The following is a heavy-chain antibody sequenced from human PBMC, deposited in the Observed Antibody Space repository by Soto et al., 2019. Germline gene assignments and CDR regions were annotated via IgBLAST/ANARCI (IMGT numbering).Heavy chain of an antibody. CDR2: ISYDGSNK. V-gene: IGHV3-30*18. CDR1: GFTFSSYG. D-gene: IGHD1-26*01. CDR3: AKGGLGAPLDY. Sequence: GGSLRLSCAASGFTFSSYGMHWVRQAPGKGLEWVAVISYDGSNKYYADSVKGRFTISRDNSKNTLYLQMNSLRAEDTAVYYCAKGGLGAPLDYWGQGTLVTVSS. J-gene: IGHJ4*02.